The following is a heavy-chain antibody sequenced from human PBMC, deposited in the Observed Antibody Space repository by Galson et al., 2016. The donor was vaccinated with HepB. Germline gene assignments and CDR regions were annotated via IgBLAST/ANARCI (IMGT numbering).Heavy chain of an antibody. D-gene: IGHD3-10*01. J-gene: IGHJ3*02. Sequence: SGAEVKKPGESLKISCEGSGYSFTSYWIGWVRQMPGKGLEWMGTIYPGDSDTRYSPSSQGQVTISADKSISAAYLQWNSLKASDTAIYYCARRSSDAFDIWGQGTMVTVS. V-gene: IGHV5-51*01. CDR2: IYPGDSDT. CDR1: GYSFTSYW. CDR3: ARRSSDAFDI.